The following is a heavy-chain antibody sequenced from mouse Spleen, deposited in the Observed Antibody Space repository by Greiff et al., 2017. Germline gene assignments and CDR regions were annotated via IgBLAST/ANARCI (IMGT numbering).Heavy chain of an antibody. Sequence: EVMLVESGGGLVKPGGSLKLSCAASGFTFSDYGMHWVRQAPEKGLEWVAYISSGSSTIYYADTVKGRFTISRDNAKNTLFLQMTSLRSEDTAMYYCARGGLLRFDYWGQGTTLTVSS. J-gene: IGHJ2*01. V-gene: IGHV5-17*01. D-gene: IGHD1-1*01. CDR2: ISSGSSTI. CDR3: ARGGLLRFDY. CDR1: GFTFSDYG.